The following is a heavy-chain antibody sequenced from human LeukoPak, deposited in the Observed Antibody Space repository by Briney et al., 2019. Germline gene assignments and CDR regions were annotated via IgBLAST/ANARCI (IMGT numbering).Heavy chain of an antibody. D-gene: IGHD1-26*01. Sequence: PGASVKVSCKASGYTFTSYGISWVRQAPGQGLEWMGWISAYNGNTNYAQKLQGRVTMTTDTSTSTAYVELRSLRSDDTAVYYCASSRAKKSYSGSYFDYWGQGTLVTVSS. J-gene: IGHJ4*02. V-gene: IGHV1-18*01. CDR2: ISAYNGNT. CDR1: GYTFTSYG. CDR3: ASSRAKKSYSGSYFDY.